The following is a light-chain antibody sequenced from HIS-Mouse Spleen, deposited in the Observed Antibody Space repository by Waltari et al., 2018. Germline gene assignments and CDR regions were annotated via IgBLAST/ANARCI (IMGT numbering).Light chain of an antibody. CDR1: SRYVGGYNY. V-gene: IGLV2-14*01. J-gene: IGLJ2*01. CDR2: EVS. Sequence: QSALTQPASVSGSPGQSTTLSCTGTSRYVGGYNYVSWYQQHPGKAPKLMIYEVSNRPSGVSNRFSGSKSGNTASLTISGLQAEDEADYYCSSYTSSSTLVFGGGTKLTVL. CDR3: SSYTSSSTLV.